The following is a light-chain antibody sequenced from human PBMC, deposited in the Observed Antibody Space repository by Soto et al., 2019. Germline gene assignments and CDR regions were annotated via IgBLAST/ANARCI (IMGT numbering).Light chain of an antibody. J-gene: IGLJ1*01. CDR1: SSDVGGYNS. V-gene: IGLV2-14*01. CDR2: EVS. Sequence: QSVLTQPASASGSPGQSITISCTGTSSDVGGYNSVSWYQQHPGKAPKLMIYEVSNRPSGVSNRFSGSKSGSTASLTISGLQAEDEADYYCSSYTSSSTPCVFGTGTKVTVL. CDR3: SSYTSSSTPCV.